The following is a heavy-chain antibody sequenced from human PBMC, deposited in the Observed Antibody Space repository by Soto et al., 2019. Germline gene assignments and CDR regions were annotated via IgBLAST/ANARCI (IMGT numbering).Heavy chain of an antibody. D-gene: IGHD2-21*02. CDR2: ITSDGKSK. J-gene: IGHJ5*02. V-gene: IGHV3-74*01. CDR3: ARESGDWPLNWFDP. CDR1: GFNFSNHW. Sequence: PGGSLRLSWAASGFNFSNHWMHWVRQRPAEGLVWVSRITSDGKSKAYAESVKGRFAISRDNAKNTLYLQMNGLTAEDTAVYYCARESGDWPLNWFDPRGQGTLVTVSS.